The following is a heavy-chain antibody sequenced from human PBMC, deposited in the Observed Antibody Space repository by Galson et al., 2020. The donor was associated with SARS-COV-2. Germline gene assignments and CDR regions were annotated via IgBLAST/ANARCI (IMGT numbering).Heavy chain of an antibody. D-gene: IGHD6-13*01. CDR3: ARPYSSSWYYSTHGEDV. Sequence: SETLSLTCAVYGGSFSGYYWSWIRQPPGKGLEWIGEINHSGSTNYNPSLKSRVTISVDTSKNQFSLKLSSVTAADTAVYYCARPYSSSWYYSTHGEDVWGQGTTVTVSS. CDR1: GGSFSGYY. J-gene: IGHJ6*02. V-gene: IGHV4-34*01. CDR2: INHSGST.